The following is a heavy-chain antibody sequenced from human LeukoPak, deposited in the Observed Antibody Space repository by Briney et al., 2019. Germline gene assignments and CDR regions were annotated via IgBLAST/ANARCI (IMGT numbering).Heavy chain of an antibody. V-gene: IGHV3-7*05. CDR3: ARWVSGWGY. CDR1: GFTFSNYW. D-gene: IGHD6-19*01. Sequence: GGSLRLSCAASGFTFSNYWMTWVRHTPGKGLEWVANIKPDGSEKYYVDSVKGRFTISRDNAKNSLYLQMDSLRVGDTAVYYCARWVSGWGYWGQGTLVTVSS. CDR2: IKPDGSEK. J-gene: IGHJ4*01.